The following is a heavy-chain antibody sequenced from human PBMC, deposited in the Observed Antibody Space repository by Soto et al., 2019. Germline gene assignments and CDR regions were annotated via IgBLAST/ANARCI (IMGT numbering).Heavy chain of an antibody. J-gene: IGHJ4*02. Sequence: PGGPLRLSCAASGFTFSSYAMSWGGQAPGKGLEWVSAISGSGGSTYYADSVKGRFTISRDNSKNTLYLQMNSLRAEDTAVYYCAKVWGSVLYSGSWFDYWGQGTLVTVSS. CDR1: GFTFSSYA. D-gene: IGHD6-13*01. V-gene: IGHV3-23*01. CDR3: AKVWGSVLYSGSWFDY. CDR2: ISGSGGST.